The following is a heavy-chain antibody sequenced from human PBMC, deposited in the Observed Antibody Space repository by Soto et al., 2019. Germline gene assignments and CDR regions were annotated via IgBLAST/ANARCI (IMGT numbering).Heavy chain of an antibody. CDR1: GFTFSSYA. CDR2: MSGSASKI. D-gene: IGHD2-21*02. V-gene: IGHV3-23*01. CDR3: AKFAADCMFAISCVPDY. Sequence: HPGGSLRLSCAASGFTFSSYAMTWVRQAPGRGLEWVSAMSGSASKISYADSVKGRFTISRDNSRNTLYLQMNSLKVDDTAVYYCAKFAADCMFAISCVPDYWGQGTLVIVSS. J-gene: IGHJ4*02.